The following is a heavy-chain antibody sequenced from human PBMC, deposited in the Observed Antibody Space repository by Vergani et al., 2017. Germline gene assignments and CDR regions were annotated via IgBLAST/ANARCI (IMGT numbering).Heavy chain of an antibody. CDR2: IYYSGST. V-gene: IGHV4-39*01. D-gene: IGHD6-19*01. CDR1: GASIRSSNYY. J-gene: IGHJ5*02. CDR3: SRHSTVEWLVKLGWIDP. Sequence: QLQLQESGPGLVKPSATLSLTCSVSGASIRSSNYYWGWIRQPPGKGLEWIASIYYSGSTYYNPSLKIRVTLSVDTSKNQFSLKLRSVTAADTAVYFCSRHSTVEWLVKLGWIDPWGQGILVTVSS.